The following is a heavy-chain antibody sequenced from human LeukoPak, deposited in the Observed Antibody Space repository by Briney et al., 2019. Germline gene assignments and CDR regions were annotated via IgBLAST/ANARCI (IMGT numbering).Heavy chain of an antibody. J-gene: IGHJ6*02. CDR1: GFTFSSYA. D-gene: IGHD1-1*01. V-gene: IGHV3-23*01. CDR2: ISGSGGST. CDR3: AKGIGTYYYYGMDV. Sequence: GGSLRLSCAASGFTFSSYAMSWVRQAPGKGLEWVSAISGSGGSTYYADSVKGRFTISRDNSKNTLYLQMNSLRAEDTAVHYCAKGIGTYYYYGMDVWGQGTTVTVSS.